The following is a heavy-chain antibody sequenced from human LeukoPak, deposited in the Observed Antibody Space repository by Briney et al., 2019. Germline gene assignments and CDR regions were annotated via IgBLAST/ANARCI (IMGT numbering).Heavy chain of an antibody. V-gene: IGHV3-33*01. CDR2: IWYDGSNK. CDR3: MRELPPVVQYYFDY. D-gene: IGHD3-22*01. CDR1: GFTFSDYG. J-gene: IGHJ4*02. Sequence: TGGSLRLSCAASGFTFSDYGMHWVRQAPGKGLEWVAVIWYDGSNKYYADSVKGRFTISRDNSRNTLYLQMNSLRAEDTAVYYCMRELPPVVQYYFDYWGPGTLVTVSS.